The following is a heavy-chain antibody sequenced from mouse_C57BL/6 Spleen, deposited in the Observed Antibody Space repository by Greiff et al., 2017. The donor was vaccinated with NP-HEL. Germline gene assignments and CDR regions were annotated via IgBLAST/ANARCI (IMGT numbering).Heavy chain of an antibody. CDR2: IHPNSGST. CDR1: GYTFTSYW. Sequence: QVQLKQPGAELVKPGASVKLSCKASGYTFTSYWMHWVKQRPGQGLEWIGMIHPNSGSTNYNEKFKSKATLTVDKSSSTAYMQLSSLTSEDSAVYYCARSESGLRYAMDYWGQGTSVTVSS. D-gene: IGHD3-1*01. CDR3: ARSESGLRYAMDY. J-gene: IGHJ4*01. V-gene: IGHV1-64*01.